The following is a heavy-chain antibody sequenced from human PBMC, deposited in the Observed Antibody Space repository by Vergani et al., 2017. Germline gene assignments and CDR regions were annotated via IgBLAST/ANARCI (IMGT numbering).Heavy chain of an antibody. CDR1: GFTFSSYE. D-gene: IGHD3-3*01. CDR3: ARGGSYYDFWSGYHRFDY. J-gene: IGHJ4*02. V-gene: IGHV3-48*03. Sequence: EVQLVESGGGLVQPGGSLRLSCAASGFTFSSYEMNWVRQAPGKGLEWVSYISSSGSTIYYADSVKGRFTISRDNAKNSLYLQMNSLRAEDTAVSYCARGGSYYDFWSGYHRFDYWGQGTLVTVSS. CDR2: ISSSGSTI.